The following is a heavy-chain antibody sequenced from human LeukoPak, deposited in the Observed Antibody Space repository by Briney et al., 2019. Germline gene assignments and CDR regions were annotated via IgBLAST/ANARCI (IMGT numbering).Heavy chain of an antibody. CDR3: ARDFGQWQLNGGYYFDY. D-gene: IGHD6-19*01. CDR1: GFTFSSYE. V-gene: IGHV3-48*03. J-gene: IGHJ4*02. CDR2: ISSSGSII. Sequence: GGSLRLSCAASGFTFSSYEMNWVRQAPGKGLEWVSYISSSGSIIYYADFVKGRFTISRDNAKNSLYLQMNSLRAEDTAVYYCARDFGQWQLNGGYYFDYWGQGNLVTVSS.